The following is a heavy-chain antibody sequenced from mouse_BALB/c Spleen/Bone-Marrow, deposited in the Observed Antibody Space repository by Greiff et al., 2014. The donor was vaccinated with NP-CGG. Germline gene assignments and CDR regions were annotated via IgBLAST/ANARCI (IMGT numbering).Heavy chain of an antibody. CDR3: ARGDWDDAY. CDR1: GYTFTDYW. Sequence: QVQLQQSGAELVMPGASVKMSCKASGYTFTDYWMHWVKHRPGQGLEWIGAIDTSDSYTSYNQKFKGKATLTVDESSSTAYMQLSSLTPEDSAVYYCARGDWDDAYWGQGTLVTVSA. D-gene: IGHD4-1*01. V-gene: IGHV1-69*01. J-gene: IGHJ3*01. CDR2: IDTSDSYT.